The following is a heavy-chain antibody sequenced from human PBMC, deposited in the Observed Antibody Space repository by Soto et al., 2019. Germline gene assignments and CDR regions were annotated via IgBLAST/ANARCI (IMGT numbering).Heavy chain of an antibody. Sequence: QVQLVESGGGVVQPGRSLRLSCAASGFTFSSYGMHWVRQAPGKGLEWVAVIWYDGSNKYYADSVKGRFTISRDNSKNTQYLQMNSLRAEDTAVYYCARGLWGMDVWGQGTTVTVSS. J-gene: IGHJ6*02. CDR3: ARGLWGMDV. V-gene: IGHV3-33*01. D-gene: IGHD2-21*01. CDR1: GFTFSSYG. CDR2: IWYDGSNK.